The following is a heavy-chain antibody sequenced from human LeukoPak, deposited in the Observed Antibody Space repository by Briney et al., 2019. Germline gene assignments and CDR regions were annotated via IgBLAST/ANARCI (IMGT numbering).Heavy chain of an antibody. CDR1: GGSISSSSYY. CDR3: ARENLVATRDFSYYYMDV. CDR2: ISTRGSS. J-gene: IGHJ6*03. V-gene: IGHV4-61*02. Sequence: PSETLSLTCTVSGGSISSSSYYWRWIRQSGGKGLEWIGRISTRGSSNYNPSRKSRITISVDKSKNEFSLKLRDVTAAASAMYYCARENLVATRDFSYYYMDVWVKGTTVTISS. D-gene: IGHD5-12*01.